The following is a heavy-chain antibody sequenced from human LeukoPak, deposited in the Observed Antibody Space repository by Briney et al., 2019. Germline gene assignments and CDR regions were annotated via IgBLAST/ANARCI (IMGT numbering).Heavy chain of an antibody. J-gene: IGHJ3*02. CDR3: AKDHPGYDFWSGFQDAFDI. CDR1: GFTFSNAW. Sequence: PGGSLKLSCAASGFTFSNAWMSWVRQAPGKGLEWVAVISYDGSNKYYADSVKGRFTISRDNFKNTLYLQMNSLRAEDTAVYYCAKDHPGYDFWSGFQDAFDIWGQGTMVTVSS. D-gene: IGHD3-3*01. V-gene: IGHV3-30*18. CDR2: ISYDGSNK.